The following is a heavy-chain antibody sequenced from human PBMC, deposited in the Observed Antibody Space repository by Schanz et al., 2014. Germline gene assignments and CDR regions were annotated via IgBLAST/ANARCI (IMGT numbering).Heavy chain of an antibody. Sequence: EVRLVESGGGLVEPGGSLRLSCSGSGFTFSEVYMSWVRQAPGKGLEWVANINQDGSDKSYVDSVKGRFTISRDNAKNSLYLQMNSLRAEDTAIYYCARDGRKYSSGTLDYFDNWGQGTLVTVSS. CDR3: ARDGRKYSSGTLDYFDN. CDR2: INQDGSDK. D-gene: IGHD6-25*01. CDR1: GFTFSEVY. J-gene: IGHJ4*02. V-gene: IGHV3-7*01.